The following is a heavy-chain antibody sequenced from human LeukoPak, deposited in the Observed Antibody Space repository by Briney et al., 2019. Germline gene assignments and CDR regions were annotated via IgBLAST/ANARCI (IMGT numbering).Heavy chain of an antibody. D-gene: IGHD3-22*01. J-gene: IGHJ4*02. Sequence: GGSLRLSCAASGFTFSSYSMNWVRQAPGKGLEWVSSISSSSSYIYYADSVKGRFTISRDNAKNSLYLQMNSLRAEDTAAYYCARVGSSGYYGDYWGQGTLVTVSS. CDR2: ISSSSSYI. V-gene: IGHV3-21*01. CDR3: ARVGSSGYYGDY. CDR1: GFTFSSYS.